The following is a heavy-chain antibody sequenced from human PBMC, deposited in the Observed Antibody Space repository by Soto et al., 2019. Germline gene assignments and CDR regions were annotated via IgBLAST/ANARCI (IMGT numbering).Heavy chain of an antibody. D-gene: IGHD4-17*01. Sequence: SGPTLVNPTQTLTLTCNFSWFSLTTAGMCVTWIRQPPGKALEWLALIDWDDDKYYRTFLKTRLTVSSGTSKNQVVLTMTNMDPVDTATYYCARILAHYADYAIDYWGPGTLVTVSS. CDR2: IDWDDDK. J-gene: IGHJ4*02. V-gene: IGHV2-70*01. CDR3: ARILAHYADYAIDY. CDR1: WFSLTTAGMC.